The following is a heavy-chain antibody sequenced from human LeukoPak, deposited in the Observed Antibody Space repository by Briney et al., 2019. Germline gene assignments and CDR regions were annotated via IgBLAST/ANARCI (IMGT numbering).Heavy chain of an antibody. CDR3: ARKAGDSSGYFLYYYYYYYMDV. J-gene: IGHJ6*03. D-gene: IGHD3-22*01. Sequence: GGSLRLSCAASGFTFSSYSMNWVRQAPGKGLEWVSSISSSSSYIYYADSVKGRFTISRDNSKNTMYLQMNSLRAEDTAVYYCARKAGDSSGYFLYYYYYYYMDVWGKGTTVTISS. CDR1: GFTFSSYS. V-gene: IGHV3-21*01. CDR2: ISSSSSYI.